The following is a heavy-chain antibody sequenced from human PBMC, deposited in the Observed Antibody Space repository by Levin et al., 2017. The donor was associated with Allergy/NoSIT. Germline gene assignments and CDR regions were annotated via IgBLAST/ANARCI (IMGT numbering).Heavy chain of an antibody. V-gene: IGHV3-30*18. D-gene: IGHD2-15*01. J-gene: IGHJ3*01. CDR1: GFQFSLYG. CDR2: IVFDGNDQ. CDR3: AKRGYCSGNTCQSHDAFDV. Sequence: TGESLRLSCAASGFQFSLYGMHWVRQAPGKGLEWVALIVFDGNDQYYADSVKGRFTISRDNSKNTLYLQMSSLRENDTAIYYCAKRGYCSGNTCQSHDAFDVWGQGTLVIVSS.